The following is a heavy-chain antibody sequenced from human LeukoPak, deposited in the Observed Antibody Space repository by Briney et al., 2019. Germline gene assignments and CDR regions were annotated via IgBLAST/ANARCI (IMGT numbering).Heavy chain of an antibody. V-gene: IGHV3-30*18. CDR1: GFTFSSYG. J-gene: IGHJ4*02. D-gene: IGHD4-17*01. Sequence: GGSLRLSCAASGFTFSSYGMHWVRQAPGKGLEWVAVISYDGSNKYYADSVKGRFTISRDNSKNTLYLQMNSLRVEDTAVYYCAKMVGSTTVTPLDYWGQGTLVTVSS. CDR2: ISYDGSNK. CDR3: AKMVGSTTVTPLDY.